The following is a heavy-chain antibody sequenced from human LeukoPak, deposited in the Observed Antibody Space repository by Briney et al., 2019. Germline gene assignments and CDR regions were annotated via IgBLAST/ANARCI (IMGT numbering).Heavy chain of an antibody. J-gene: IGHJ6*02. CDR2: ISSRGSTI. CDR3: ARHDTAMATDYGMDV. D-gene: IGHD5-18*01. CDR1: GFTFSDYY. V-gene: IGHV3-11*01. Sequence: GGSLRLSCAASGFTFSDYYMSWLRQAPGKGLEWVSYISSRGSTIYYADSVKGRFTISRDNAKNSLYLQMNSLRAEDTAVYYCARHDTAMATDYGMDVWGQGTTVTVSS.